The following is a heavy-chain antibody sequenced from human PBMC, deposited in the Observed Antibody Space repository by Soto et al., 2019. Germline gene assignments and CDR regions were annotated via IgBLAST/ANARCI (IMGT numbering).Heavy chain of an antibody. CDR2: INPNSDGT. D-gene: IGHD3-22*01. CDR1: GYTFTGYY. Sequence: ASVKVSCKASGYTFTGYYMHWVRQAPGQGLEWMGWINPNSDGTNYAQKFQGRVTMTRDTSISTAYMELSRLRSDDTAVYYCARDDSSGYSYFDYWGQGTLVTVSS. V-gene: IGHV1-2*02. J-gene: IGHJ4*02. CDR3: ARDDSSGYSYFDY.